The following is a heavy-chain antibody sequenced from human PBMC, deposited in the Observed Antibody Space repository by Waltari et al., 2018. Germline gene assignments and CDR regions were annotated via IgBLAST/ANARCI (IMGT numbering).Heavy chain of an antibody. CDR3: ARAELGIAVAGHYFDY. D-gene: IGHD6-19*01. J-gene: IGHJ4*02. CDR1: NSAA. Sequence: NSAAWNWIRQSPSRGLEWLGRTYYRSKWYNDYAVSVKSRITINPDTSKNQFSLQLNSVTPEDTAVYYCARAELGIAVAGHYFDYWGQGTLVTVSS. CDR2: TYYRSKWYN. V-gene: IGHV6-1*01.